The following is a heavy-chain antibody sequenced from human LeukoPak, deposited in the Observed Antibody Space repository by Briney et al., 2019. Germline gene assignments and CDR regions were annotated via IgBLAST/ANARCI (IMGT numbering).Heavy chain of an antibody. Sequence: GASVKVSCKASGGTFSSYAISWVRQAPGQGLEWMGRIIPILGIANYAQKFQGRVTITADKSTSTAYMELSSLRSEGTAVYYCARERHYYDSSGYYHWGQGTLVTVSS. J-gene: IGHJ5*02. CDR1: GGTFSSYA. CDR2: IIPILGIA. D-gene: IGHD3-22*01. V-gene: IGHV1-69*04. CDR3: ARERHYYDSSGYYH.